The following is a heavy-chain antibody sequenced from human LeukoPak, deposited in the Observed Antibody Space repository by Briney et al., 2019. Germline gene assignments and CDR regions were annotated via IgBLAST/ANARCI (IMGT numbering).Heavy chain of an antibody. CDR3: ARQSSGWYNWFDP. J-gene: IGHJ5*02. CDR1: GCSFTSYW. Sequence: GESLKISCKGTGCSFTSYWIGWGRQMPRKGLEWRGIIYPGDSDTRYSPSFQGQVTISVDKSISTAYLQWSSLKASDTAMYYCARQSSGWYNWFDPWGQGTLVTVSS. V-gene: IGHV5-51*01. D-gene: IGHD6-19*01. CDR2: IYPGDSDT.